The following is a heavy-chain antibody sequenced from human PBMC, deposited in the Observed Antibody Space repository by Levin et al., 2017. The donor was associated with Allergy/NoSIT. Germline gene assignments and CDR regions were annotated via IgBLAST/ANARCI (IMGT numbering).Heavy chain of an antibody. V-gene: IGHV5-51*01. J-gene: IGHJ5*01. CDR2: IYPGDSDT. Sequence: KVSCEGYGYSFTTNWIGWVRQLPGKGLEWMGIIYPGDSDTRYSPSFEGQVTISADKSINTASLQWGSLKASDTAINYWAEHEGIELGTIRDWLASWGQGTLVTVSS. CDR3: AEHEGIELGTIRDWLAS. D-gene: IGHD1/OR15-1a*01. CDR1: GYSFTTNW.